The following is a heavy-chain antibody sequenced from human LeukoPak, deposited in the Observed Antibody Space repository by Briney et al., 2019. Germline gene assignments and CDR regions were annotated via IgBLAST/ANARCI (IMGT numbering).Heavy chain of an antibody. CDR1: GFTFSSYA. CDR2: ISGSGGST. V-gene: IGHV3-23*01. J-gene: IGHJ5*02. Sequence: GGSLRLSCAASGFTFSSYAMSWVRQAPGKGLEWVSAISGSGGSTYYADSVKGRFTISRDNSKNTLYLQMNSLRAEDTAVYYCGRAGVYSASSGYGPDRWGQGTLVTVSS. D-gene: IGHD3-22*01. CDR3: GRAGVYSASSGYGPDR.